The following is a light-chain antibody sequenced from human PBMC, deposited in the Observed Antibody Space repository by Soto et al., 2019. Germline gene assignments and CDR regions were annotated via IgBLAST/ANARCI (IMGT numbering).Light chain of an antibody. CDR3: QQRSNWPST. CDR2: DAS. Sequence: EIVLTQSPVTLSLSPGARATLSCRASQSVGGYLAWYRQKPGQAPRLLIYDASSRAAGVPARFSGSGSGTGFTLTISSLEPEDFAVYYCQQRSNWPSTFGGGTKVEIK. CDR1: QSVGGY. J-gene: IGKJ4*01. V-gene: IGKV3-11*01.